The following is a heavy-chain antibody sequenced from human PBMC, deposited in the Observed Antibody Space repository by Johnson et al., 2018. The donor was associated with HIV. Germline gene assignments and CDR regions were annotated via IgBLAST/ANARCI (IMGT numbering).Heavy chain of an antibody. CDR1: GSIFSGFG. CDR2: ISYDGGNK. Sequence: RLVDSGGGVVQPGRSLRLSCAASGSIFSGFGLHWVRQAPGKGLEWLASISYDGGNKYYADSVRGRITISRDNSTNPLYLQMNSLGAEDTAMYYCMSLQSASEWGDAFDIWGQGTMVTVSS. D-gene: IGHD1-26*01. V-gene: IGHV3-30*03. CDR3: MSLQSASEWGDAFDI. J-gene: IGHJ3*02.